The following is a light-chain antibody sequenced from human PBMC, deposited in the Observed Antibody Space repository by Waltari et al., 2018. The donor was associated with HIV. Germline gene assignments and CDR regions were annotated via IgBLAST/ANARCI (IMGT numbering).Light chain of an antibody. CDR3: QQYINWPPWT. CDR1: QSVRSN. J-gene: IGKJ1*01. Sequence: EIVMTQSTATLSVSPGERVTLSCRASQSVRSNLAWYQQKPGRAPRLRVYSASTRATGIPARFSGSGSGTEFTLTISSLQSEDFAVYYCQQYINWPPWTFGQGTKVEIK. V-gene: IGKV3-15*01. CDR2: SAS.